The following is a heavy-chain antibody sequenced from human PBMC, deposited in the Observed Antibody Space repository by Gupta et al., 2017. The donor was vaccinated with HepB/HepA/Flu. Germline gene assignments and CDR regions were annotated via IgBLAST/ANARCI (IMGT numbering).Heavy chain of an antibody. D-gene: IGHD2-2*01. CDR3: VRDPSTSRYYHGMDV. CDR2: ISKVSTYI. V-gene: IGHV3-21*06. CDR1: GFTFSSYV. J-gene: IGHJ6*02. Sequence: EVQLVESGGGLVKPGGSLRLSCEASGFTFSSYVMKWVRQAPGKGLEWVSSISKVSTYIYYTDSVKGRFTISRDNARNLLYMEMSNLRVEDTAVYYCVRDPSTSRYYHGMDVWGPGTTVTVSS.